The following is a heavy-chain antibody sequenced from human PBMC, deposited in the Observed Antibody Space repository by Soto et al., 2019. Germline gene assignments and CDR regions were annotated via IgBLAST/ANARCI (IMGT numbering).Heavy chain of an antibody. CDR1: GGSITRRSSY. D-gene: IGHD6-13*01. Sequence: SETLSLTCIVSGGSITRRSSYWAWIRQPPGKGLEWVGTFYDGNTYHNPSLRSRITIAVDTSKNQFSLKLNSVTAADTAVYYCARGYSSSWYRGWFDPWGQGTLVTVSS. J-gene: IGHJ5*02. CDR2: FYDGNT. CDR3: ARGYSSSWYRGWFDP. V-gene: IGHV4-39*01.